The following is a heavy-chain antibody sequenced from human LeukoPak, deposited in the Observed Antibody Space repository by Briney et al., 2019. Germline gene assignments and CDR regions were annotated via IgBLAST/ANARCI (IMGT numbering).Heavy chain of an antibody. Sequence: GSLRLSCAASGFTVSSNYMRWVRQASGKGLGWGSVIYSGGSTYYADSVKGRFTISRDNSKNTLYLQMNSLRAEDTAVYYCAREWLRSASGAFDIWGQGTMVTVSS. V-gene: IGHV3-66*01. CDR2: IYSGGST. CDR3: AREWLRSASGAFDI. J-gene: IGHJ3*02. D-gene: IGHD5-12*01. CDR1: GFTVSSNY.